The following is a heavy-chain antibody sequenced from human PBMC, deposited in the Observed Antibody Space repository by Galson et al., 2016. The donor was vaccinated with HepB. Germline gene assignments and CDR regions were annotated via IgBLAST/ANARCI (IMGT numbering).Heavy chain of an antibody. CDR3: GGTIIPSSPAFDI. D-gene: IGHD2-2*01. V-gene: IGHV3-74*01. Sequence: SLRLSCAASGFTFSSFWMHWVRQAPGKGLVWVSCISTDGSITTYADSVKGRFTISRDNAKNTLYLQMNSLRAEDTAVYYCGGTIIPSSPAFDIWGPGTMVTVSS. J-gene: IGHJ3*02. CDR1: GFTFSSFW. CDR2: ISTDGSIT.